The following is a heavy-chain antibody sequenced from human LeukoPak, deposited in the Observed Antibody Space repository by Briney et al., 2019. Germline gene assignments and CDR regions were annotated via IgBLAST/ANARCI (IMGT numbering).Heavy chain of an antibody. CDR1: GFTFDDYA. CDR3: AKSRSGLYREGDAFDI. J-gene: IGHJ3*02. V-gene: IGHV3-9*03. D-gene: IGHD6-19*01. CDR2: ISWNSGSI. Sequence: PGGSLRLSCAASGFTFDDYAMHRVRQAPGKGLEWVSGISWNSGSIGYADSVKGRFTISRDNAKNSLYLQMNSLRAEAMALYYCAKSRSGLYREGDAFDIWGQGTMVTVSS.